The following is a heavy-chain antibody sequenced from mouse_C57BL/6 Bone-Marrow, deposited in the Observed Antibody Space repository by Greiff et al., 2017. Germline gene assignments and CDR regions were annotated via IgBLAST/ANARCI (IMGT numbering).Heavy chain of an antibody. D-gene: IGHD2-3*01. CDR2: INPGSGGT. CDR3: ARGWLLRYYAMDY. Sequence: QVQLQQSGAELVRPGTSVKVSCKASGYAFTNYLIEWVKQRPGQGLEWIGVINPGSGGTNYNEKFKGKATLTADKSSSTAYMQLSSLTSEDSAVYFCARGWLLRYYAMDYWGQGTSVTVAS. V-gene: IGHV1-54*01. J-gene: IGHJ4*01. CDR1: GYAFTNYL.